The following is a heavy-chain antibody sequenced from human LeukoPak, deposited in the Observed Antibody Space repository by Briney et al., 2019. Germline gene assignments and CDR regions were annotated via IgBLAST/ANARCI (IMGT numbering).Heavy chain of an antibody. CDR2: IYYSGST. V-gene: IGHV4-59*01. D-gene: IGHD6-13*01. Sequence: SETLSLTCTVSGGSISSYYWSWIRQPPGKGLEWIGYIYYSGSTNYNPSLKSRVTISVDTSKNQFSLKLSSVTAADTAVYYCARCSSNLFDYWGQGTLVTVSS. CDR1: GGSISSYY. CDR3: ARCSSNLFDY. J-gene: IGHJ4*02.